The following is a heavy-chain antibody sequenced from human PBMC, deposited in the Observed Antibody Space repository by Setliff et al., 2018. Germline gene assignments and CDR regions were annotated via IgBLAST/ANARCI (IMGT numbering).Heavy chain of an antibody. CDR2: ISSSGSTI. CDR3: ARDRRPFNWGGNDAFDI. V-gene: IGHV3-48*03. Sequence: PVGSLRLSCAASGFTFSSYEMNWVRQAPGKGLEWVSYISSSGSTIYYADSVKGRFTISRDNAKKSLYLQMNSLRAEDTAVYYCARDRRPFNWGGNDAFDIWGQGTMVTVS. J-gene: IGHJ3*02. D-gene: IGHD7-27*01. CDR1: GFTFSSYE.